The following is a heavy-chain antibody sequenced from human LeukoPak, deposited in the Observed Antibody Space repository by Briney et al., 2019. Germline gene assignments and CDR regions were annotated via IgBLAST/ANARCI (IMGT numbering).Heavy chain of an antibody. J-gene: IGHJ4*02. V-gene: IGHV1-18*01. CDR3: ARDLYSGSYYDAFDI. CDR1: GYTFTSYG. Sequence: GASVKVSCKASGYTFTSYGISWVRQAPGQGLEWMGWISAYNGNTNYAQKLQGRVTMTTDTSTSTAYMELRSLRSDDTAVYYCARDLYSGSYYDAFDIWGQGTLVTVSS. D-gene: IGHD1-26*01. CDR2: ISAYNGNT.